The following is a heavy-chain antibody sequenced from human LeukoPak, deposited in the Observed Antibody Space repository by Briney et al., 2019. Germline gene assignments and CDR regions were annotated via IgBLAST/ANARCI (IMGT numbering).Heavy chain of an antibody. CDR2: IYYSGST. CDR1: GGSISSYY. Sequence: SETLSLTCTVSGGSISSYYWSWIRQPPGKGLEWIGYIYYSGSTNYNPSHKSRVTISVDTSKNQFSLKLSSVTAADTAVYYCARTYDSSGYYGLHFDYWGQGTLVTVSS. V-gene: IGHV4-59*08. D-gene: IGHD3-22*01. J-gene: IGHJ4*02. CDR3: ARTYDSSGYYGLHFDY.